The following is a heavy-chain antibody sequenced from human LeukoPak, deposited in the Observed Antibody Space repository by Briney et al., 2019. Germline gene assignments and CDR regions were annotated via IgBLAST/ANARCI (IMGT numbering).Heavy chain of an antibody. J-gene: IGHJ6*03. CDR1: GFTFRTYW. CDR3: ARERDIRGAYCMAV. CDR2: ISYDGRNT. D-gene: IGHD5-12*01. Sequence: GGSLRLSCAASGFTFRTYWMHWVRQAPGKGLVWVSRISYDGRNTYYPDAVKGRFTISRDNTNNILYLQMNSLGGDDTAVYYCARERDIRGAYCMAVWGKGTTVTVSS. V-gene: IGHV3-74*01.